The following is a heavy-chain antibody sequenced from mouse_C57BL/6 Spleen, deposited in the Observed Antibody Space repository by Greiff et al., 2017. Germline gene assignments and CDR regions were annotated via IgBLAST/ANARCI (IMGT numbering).Heavy chain of an antibody. CDR3: ARSRNCGSCPYYYAMDY. CDR2: INPSSGYT. J-gene: IGHJ4*01. D-gene: IGHD1-1*01. Sequence: VQLQQSGAELAKPGASVKLSCKASGYTFTSYWMHWVKQRPGQGLEWIGYINPSSGYTKYNQKFKDKATLTADKSSSTAYMQLSSLTYEDSAVXYCARSRNCGSCPYYYAMDYWGQGTSVTVSS. V-gene: IGHV1-7*01. CDR1: GYTFTSYW.